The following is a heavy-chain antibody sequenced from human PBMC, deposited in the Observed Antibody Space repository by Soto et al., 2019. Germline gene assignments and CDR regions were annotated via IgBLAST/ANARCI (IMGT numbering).Heavy chain of an antibody. D-gene: IGHD5-18*01. J-gene: IGHJ4*02. CDR3: ARERGGYGLFDS. CDR1: GGSISNAAYS. CDR2: IYPSGMP. V-gene: IGHV4-30-2*01. Sequence: KSSETLSLTCTVSGGSISNAAYSWSWIRQPPGKGLEWIGYIYPSGMPFYNPSLRSRVTISIDRSNDQFSLNLKSVTAADTAVYYCARERGGYGLFDSRGQGTLVTVSS.